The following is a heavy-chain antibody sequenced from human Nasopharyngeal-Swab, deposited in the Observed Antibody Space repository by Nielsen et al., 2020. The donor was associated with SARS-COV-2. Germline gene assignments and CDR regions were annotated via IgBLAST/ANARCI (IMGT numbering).Heavy chain of an antibody. D-gene: IGHD2/OR15-2a*01. CDR3: ARQNVLKHLEWTSTFYSYRIDV. CDR1: GDSMITNS. V-gene: IGHV4-59*08. Sequence: SETLSLTCTVSGDSMITNSWIWIRQPPGKGLEWIGYIYYNGRTNYTPSLKSRVTGSLDTSRNQFSLKLDSVTAADTATYYCARQNVLKHLEWTSTFYSYRIDVWGKGTTVTVSS. J-gene: IGHJ6*03. CDR2: IYYNGRT.